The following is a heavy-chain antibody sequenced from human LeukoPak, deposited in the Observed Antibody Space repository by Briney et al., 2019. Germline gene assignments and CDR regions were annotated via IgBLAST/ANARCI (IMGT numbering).Heavy chain of an antibody. J-gene: IGHJ4*02. CDR3: ARGCKKRRYFDWLLPFDY. Sequence: PSETLSLTCAVYGGSLSGYYWSWIRQPPGKGLEWIGEINHSGSTNYNPSLKGRVTISVDTSKNQFSLKLSSMTAADTAVYYCARGCKKRRYFDWLLPFDYWGQGTLVTVSS. CDR1: GGSLSGYY. V-gene: IGHV4-34*01. CDR2: INHSGST. D-gene: IGHD3-9*01.